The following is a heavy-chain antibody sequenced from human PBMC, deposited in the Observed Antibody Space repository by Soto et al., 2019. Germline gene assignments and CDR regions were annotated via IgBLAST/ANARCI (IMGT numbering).Heavy chain of an antibody. CDR1: GYSFTSYW. CDR2: IYPGDSDT. Sequence: GYSLKMTCRGSGYSFTSYWIGLVLQITGKGLEWMGIIYPGDSDTRYSPSFQGQVTISADKSISTAYLQWSSLKASDTAMYYCARQSYSYGSSYFDYWGQGTLVTVSS. V-gene: IGHV5-51*01. J-gene: IGHJ4*02. CDR3: ARQSYSYGSSYFDY. D-gene: IGHD5-18*01.